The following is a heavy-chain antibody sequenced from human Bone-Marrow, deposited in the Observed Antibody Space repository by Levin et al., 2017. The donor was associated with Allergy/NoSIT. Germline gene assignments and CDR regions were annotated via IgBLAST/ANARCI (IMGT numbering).Heavy chain of an antibody. CDR3: ARDGAYCGGDCYSWWFDP. CDR2: IIPIFGTA. D-gene: IGHD2-21*02. V-gene: IGHV1-69*13. Sequence: SVKVSCKASGGTFSSYAISWVRQAPGQGLEWMGGIIPIFGTANYAQKFQGRVTITADESTSTAYMELSSLRSEDTAVYYCARDGAYCGGDCYSWWFDPWGQGTLVTVSS. CDR1: GGTFSSYA. J-gene: IGHJ5*02.